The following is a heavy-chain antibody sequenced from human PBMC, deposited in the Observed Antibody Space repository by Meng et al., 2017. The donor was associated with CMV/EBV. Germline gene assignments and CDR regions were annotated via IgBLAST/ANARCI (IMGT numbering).Heavy chain of an antibody. Sequence: QLPGAGPGMVKPSQTLSLTCTVSGGSISSGDYYWSWIRQPPGKGLEWIGYIYYSGSTYYNPSLKSRVTISVDTSKNQFSLKLSSVTAADTAVYYCARDNRRGGVDYWGQGTLVTVSS. V-gene: IGHV4-30-4*08. D-gene: IGHD3-3*01. CDR3: ARDNRRGGVDY. CDR1: GGSISSGDYY. J-gene: IGHJ4*02. CDR2: IYYSGST.